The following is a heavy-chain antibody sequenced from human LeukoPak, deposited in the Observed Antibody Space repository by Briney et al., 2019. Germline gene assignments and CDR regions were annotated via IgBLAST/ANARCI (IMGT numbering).Heavy chain of an antibody. CDR2: INHSGST. D-gene: IGHD2-15*01. V-gene: IGHV4-34*01. J-gene: IGHJ5*02. Sequence: PSETLSLTSAVYGGSFSGYYWSWIRQPPGKGLEWIGEINHSGSTNYNPSLKSRVTISVDTSKNQFSLKLSSVTAADTAVYYCAWIREGYCSGGRCWWFDHWGQGTLVTVSS. CDR1: GGSFSGYY. CDR3: AWIREGYCSGGRCWWFDH.